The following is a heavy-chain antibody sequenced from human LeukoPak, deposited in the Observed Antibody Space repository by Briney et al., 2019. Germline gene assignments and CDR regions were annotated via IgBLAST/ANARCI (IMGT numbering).Heavy chain of an antibody. CDR3: ARYGRGGAEWYFDL. CDR1: DGSIGSYY. CDR2: IFYTGST. D-gene: IGHD3-16*01. J-gene: IGHJ2*01. V-gene: IGHV4-4*07. Sequence: SETLSLTCSVSDGSIGSYYWSWIRQLAGKGLEWIGRIFYTGSTHYNPSLKSRVSISVDKPDNQFSLRLSSVTAADTAVYYCARYGRGGAEWYFDLWGRGTLVIVSS.